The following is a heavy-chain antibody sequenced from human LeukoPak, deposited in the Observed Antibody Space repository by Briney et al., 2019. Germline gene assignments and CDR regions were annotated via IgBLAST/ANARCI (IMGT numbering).Heavy chain of an antibody. V-gene: IGHV3-48*02. CDR2: ISSSSSTI. Sequence: GGSLRLSCAASGFTFSSYSMNWVRQAPGKGLEWVSYISSSSSTIYYADSVKGRFTISRDNAKNSLYLQMNSLGDEDTAVYYCARDRGLWFGELSNRYYFDYWGQGTLVTVSS. J-gene: IGHJ4*02. D-gene: IGHD3-10*01. CDR3: ARDRGLWFGELSNRYYFDY. CDR1: GFTFSSYS.